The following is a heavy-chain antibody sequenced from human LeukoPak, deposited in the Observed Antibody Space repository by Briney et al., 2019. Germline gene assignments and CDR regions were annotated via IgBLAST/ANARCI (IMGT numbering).Heavy chain of an antibody. Sequence: SETLSLTCTVSGGSVISGSYYWSWIRQPPGTGLEWIGYISYSGSANYNPSLTSRVSISVDTSKNQFSLKLSSVTAADTAVYYCARGGCSGGSCYPPFAYYYYGMDVWGKGTTVTVSS. CDR3: ARGGCSGGSCYPPFAYYYYGMDV. V-gene: IGHV4-61*01. CDR2: ISYSGSA. CDR1: GGSVISGSYY. D-gene: IGHD2-15*01. J-gene: IGHJ6*04.